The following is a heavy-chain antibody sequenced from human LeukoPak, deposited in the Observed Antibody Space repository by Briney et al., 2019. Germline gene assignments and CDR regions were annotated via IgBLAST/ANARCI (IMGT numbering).Heavy chain of an antibody. V-gene: IGHV4-39*07. J-gene: IGHJ4*02. Sequence: SETLSLTCTVSGGSISSSSYYWGWIRQPPGKGLEWIGEINHSGSTNYNPSLKSRVTISVDTSKNQFSLKLSSVTAADTAVYYCARAKLRYFDWLLRGPFDYWGQGTLVTVSS. D-gene: IGHD3-9*01. CDR1: GGSISSSSYY. CDR2: INHSGST. CDR3: ARAKLRYFDWLLRGPFDY.